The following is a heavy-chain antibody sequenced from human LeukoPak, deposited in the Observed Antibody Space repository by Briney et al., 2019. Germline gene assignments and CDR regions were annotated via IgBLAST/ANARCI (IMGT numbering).Heavy chain of an antibody. CDR3: ANERGYNYGYSFDY. Sequence: GRSLRLSCAASGFSFSSYAMHWVRQAPGKGLEWVAAIPNDGSKTYYADSVKGRFTISRDNSKNTLYLQMNSLRTEDTAVYYCANERGYNYGYSFDYWGQGTLVTVSS. CDR2: IPNDGSKT. V-gene: IGHV3-30-3*02. J-gene: IGHJ4*02. CDR1: GFSFSSYA. D-gene: IGHD5-18*01.